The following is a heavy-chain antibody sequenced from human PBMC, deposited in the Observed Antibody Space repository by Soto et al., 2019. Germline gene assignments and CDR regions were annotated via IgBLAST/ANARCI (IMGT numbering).Heavy chain of an antibody. J-gene: IGHJ4*02. CDR2: ISYDGSNK. V-gene: IGHV3-30-3*01. CDR1: GFTFSSYA. Sequence: GGSLRLSCAASGFTFSSYAMHWVRQAPGKGLEWVAVISYDGSNKYYADSVKGRFTISRDNSKNTLYLQMNSLRAEDTAVYYCARDTASINMIVVDPGYFDYWGQGTLVTVSS. CDR3: ARDTASINMIVVDPGYFDY. D-gene: IGHD3-22*01.